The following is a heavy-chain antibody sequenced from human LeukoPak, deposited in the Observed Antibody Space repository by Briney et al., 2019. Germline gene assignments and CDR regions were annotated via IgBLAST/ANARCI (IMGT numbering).Heavy chain of an antibody. J-gene: IGHJ5*02. CDR2: IYHGGST. V-gene: IGHV4-30-2*01. CDR1: GGSISSRGYY. Sequence: SETLSLTCTDSGGSISSRGYYWNWIRQPPGKGLEWIGSIYHGGSTYSSSLKSRVTILVDGSKNQFYLKMTSVTAADTAVYYCTRVCSSINCQTLFGIDPWGQGTLVIVSS. D-gene: IGHD2-2*01. CDR3: TRVCSSINCQTLFGIDP.